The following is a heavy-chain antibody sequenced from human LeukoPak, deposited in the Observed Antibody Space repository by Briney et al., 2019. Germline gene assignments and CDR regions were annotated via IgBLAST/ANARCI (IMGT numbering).Heavy chain of an antibody. J-gene: IGHJ3*02. CDR1: GYGFTSYW. Sequence: GESLKISCKGSGYGFTSYWIGWVRQMPGKGLEWMGIIYPGDSDTRYSPSFQGQVTISADKSISTAYLQWSSLKASDTAMYYCAGGFDYDGNPGXFDIWGQGTMVTVSS. CDR3: AGGFDYDGNPGXFDI. D-gene: IGHD4-17*01. V-gene: IGHV5-51*01. CDR2: IYPGDSDT.